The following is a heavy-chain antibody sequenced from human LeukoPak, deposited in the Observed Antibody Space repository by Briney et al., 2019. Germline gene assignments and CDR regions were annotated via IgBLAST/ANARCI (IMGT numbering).Heavy chain of an antibody. CDR1: GFTFDDYG. Sequence: LGGSLRLSCAASGFTFDDYGMSWVRQAPGKGLEWVSGINWNGGSTGYADSVKGRFTISRDNAKNSLYLQMNSLRAEDTALYYCARVTLLAVGYFGYYYYYGMDVWGQGTTVTVSS. J-gene: IGHJ6*02. CDR2: INWNGGST. V-gene: IGHV3-20*04. CDR3: ARVTLLAVGYFGYYYYYGMDV. D-gene: IGHD3-9*01.